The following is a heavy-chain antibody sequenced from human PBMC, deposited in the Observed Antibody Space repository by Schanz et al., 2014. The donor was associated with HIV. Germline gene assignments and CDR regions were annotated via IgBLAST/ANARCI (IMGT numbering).Heavy chain of an antibody. Sequence: QVQLVESGGGVVQPGRSLRLSCAASGFTFSSYGMHWVRQAPGKGLEWVAVISYNGDNKKYGDSVRGRFTISRDNSKNTLYLHMASLRADDTAVYYCARDAGWTYCGGDCPPGQWGQGTLVTVSS. J-gene: IGHJ4*02. D-gene: IGHD2-21*02. CDR2: ISYNGDNK. V-gene: IGHV3-33*08. CDR3: ARDAGWTYCGGDCPPGQ. CDR1: GFTFSSYG.